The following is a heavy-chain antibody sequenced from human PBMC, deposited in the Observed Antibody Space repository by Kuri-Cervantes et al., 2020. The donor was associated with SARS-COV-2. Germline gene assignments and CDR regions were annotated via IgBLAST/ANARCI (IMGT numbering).Heavy chain of an antibody. CDR1: GGSISSYY. V-gene: IGHV4-59*05. CDR2: IYYSGST. J-gene: IGHJ4*02. Sequence: SETLSLTCTVSGGSISSYYWSWIRQPPGKGLEWIGSIYYSGSTYYNPSLKSRVTISVDTSKNQFSLKLSSVTAADTAVYYCAAIGWDDFDYWGQGTLVTVSS. CDR3: AAIGWDDFDY. D-gene: IGHD1-26*01.